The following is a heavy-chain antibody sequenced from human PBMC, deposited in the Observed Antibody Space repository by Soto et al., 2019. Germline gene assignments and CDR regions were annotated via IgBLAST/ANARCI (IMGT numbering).Heavy chain of an antibody. CDR2: IYYSGST. CDR1: GGSVSSGSYY. D-gene: IGHD3-3*01. V-gene: IGHV4-61*01. Sequence: PSETLSLTCTVSGGSVSSGSYYWSWIRQPPGKGLEWIGYIYYSGSTNYNPSLKSRVTISVDTSKNQFSLKLSSVTAADTAVYYCAREGITIFGVVILYYGMDVWGQGTTVTVS. CDR3: AREGITIFGVVILYYGMDV. J-gene: IGHJ6*02.